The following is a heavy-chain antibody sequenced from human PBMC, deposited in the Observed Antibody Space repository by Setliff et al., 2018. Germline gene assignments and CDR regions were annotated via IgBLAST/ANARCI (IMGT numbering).Heavy chain of an antibody. D-gene: IGHD3-9*01. J-gene: IGHJ4*02. V-gene: IGHV1-2*02. Sequence: GASVKVSCKTSGYTFIDYYIQWVRQAPGQGLEWMGWVNPNDGGTNFARKFQGRVTFTGDTSINTAYLDLSRLTSDDTASYYCAGVDVLTASPFWGLGTRVTV. CDR3: AGVDVLTASPF. CDR2: VNPNDGGT. CDR1: GYTFIDYY.